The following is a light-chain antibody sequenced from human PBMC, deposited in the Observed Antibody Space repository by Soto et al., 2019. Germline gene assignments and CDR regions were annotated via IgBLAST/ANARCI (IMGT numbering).Light chain of an antibody. J-gene: IGLJ1*01. V-gene: IGLV2-23*01. CDR2: EGS. CDR3: CSYAGSSTYV. Sequence: HSVRNQPASVYGSHGQSITISCTGTSSDIGTYNVVSWYQQHPGKAPKLMIYEGSKRPSGVSNRFSGSKSGNTASLTISGLQAEDEADYYCCSYAGSSTYVFGTGTKVTVL. CDR1: SSDIGTYNV.